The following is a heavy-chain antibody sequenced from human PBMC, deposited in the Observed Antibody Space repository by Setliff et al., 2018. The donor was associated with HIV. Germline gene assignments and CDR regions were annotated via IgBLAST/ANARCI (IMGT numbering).Heavy chain of an antibody. CDR3: ARGQFRLRPDSLDL. CDR2: IWYDGGKK. J-gene: IGHJ3*01. D-gene: IGHD2-21*01. V-gene: IGHV3-33*08. Sequence: PGGSLRLSCAASGFTFNNYAIHWVRQAPGKGLEWVAVIWYDGGKKEYGDSVKGRFTISRDDSKNTLYLQMNSLRAEDTAVYYCARGQFRLRPDSLDLWGQGTLVTVSS. CDR1: GFTFNNYA.